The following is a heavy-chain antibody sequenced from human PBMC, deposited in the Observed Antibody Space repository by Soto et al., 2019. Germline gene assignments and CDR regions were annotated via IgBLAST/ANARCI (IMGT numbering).Heavy chain of an antibody. CDR3: AKDGWYSSGWYSDFDY. D-gene: IGHD6-19*01. Sequence: GGSLRLSCAASGFTFSSYAMSWVRQAPGKGLEWASAISGSGGSTYYADSVKGRFTISRDNSKNTLYLQMNSLRAEDTAVYYCAKDGWYSSGWYSDFDYWGQGTLVTVSS. CDR1: GFTFSSYA. V-gene: IGHV3-23*01. CDR2: ISGSGGST. J-gene: IGHJ4*02.